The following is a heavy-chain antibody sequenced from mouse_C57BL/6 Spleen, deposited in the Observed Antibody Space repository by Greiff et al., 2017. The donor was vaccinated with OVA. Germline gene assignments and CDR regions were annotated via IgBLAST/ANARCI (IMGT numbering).Heavy chain of an antibody. V-gene: IGHV1-26*01. D-gene: IGHD1-2*01. CDR2: INPNNGGT. CDR3: ARSFITTDAMDY. CDR1: GYTFTDYY. Sequence: EVQLQQSGPELVKPGASVKISCKASGYTFTDYYMNWVKQSHGKSLEWIGDINPNNGGTSYNQKFKGKATLTVDKSSSTAYMELRSLTSEDSAVYYCARSFITTDAMDYWGQGTSVTVSS. J-gene: IGHJ4*01.